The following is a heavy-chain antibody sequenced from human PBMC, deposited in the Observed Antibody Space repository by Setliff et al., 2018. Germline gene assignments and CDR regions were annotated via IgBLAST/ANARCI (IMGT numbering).Heavy chain of an antibody. D-gene: IGHD2-2*01. Sequence: GGSLRLSCAASGLTFSDYYMTWIRQAPGKGLEWVSYISRGGNTIYYADSVKGRFTISRDNARDSLFLQMNTLRAEDTAVYYCARLGPHCSSTSCYLVLRSYFDYWGQGTLVTVSS. V-gene: IGHV3-11*04. CDR3: ARLGPHCSSTSCYLVLRSYFDY. CDR2: ISRGGNTI. CDR1: GLTFSDYY. J-gene: IGHJ4*02.